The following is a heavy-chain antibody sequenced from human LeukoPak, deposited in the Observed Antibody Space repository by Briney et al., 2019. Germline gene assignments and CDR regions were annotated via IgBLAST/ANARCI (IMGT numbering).Heavy chain of an antibody. CDR2: FDPEDDET. J-gene: IGHJ4*02. V-gene: IGHV1-24*01. D-gene: IGHD4-17*01. CDR3: ATDIYGDYVRDY. CDR1: GYTLTELS. Sequence: ASVKVSCKVSGYTLTELSMHWVRQAPGKGLEWMGGFDPEDDETIYAQKFQGRVTMTEDTSTDTAYMELSSLRSEDTAVYYCATDIYGDYVRDYWGQGTLVTVSS.